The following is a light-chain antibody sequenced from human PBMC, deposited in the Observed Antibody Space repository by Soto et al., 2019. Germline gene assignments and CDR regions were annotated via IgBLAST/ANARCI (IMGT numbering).Light chain of an antibody. V-gene: IGKV1-5*03. Sequence: DIHMTQSPATLSASIGDRVTITCRASQSISTWFAWYQQKPGKAPKLLIYGASSLESGVPSRFSGSGSGTEFTLTISSLQPEDFAAYYCQHYSTYPRTFGAGTKVDIK. CDR3: QHYSTYPRT. CDR2: GAS. J-gene: IGKJ3*01. CDR1: QSISTW.